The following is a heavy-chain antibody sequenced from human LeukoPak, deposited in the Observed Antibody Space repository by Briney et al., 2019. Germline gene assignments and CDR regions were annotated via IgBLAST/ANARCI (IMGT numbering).Heavy chain of an antibody. CDR1: GGSISSGGYS. D-gene: IGHD3-3*01. V-gene: IGHV4-30-2*01. J-gene: IGHJ4*02. CDR3: ARWDYDFWSGYYTGYYFDY. CDR2: IYHSGST. Sequence: SQTLSLTCAVSGGSISSGGYSWSWIRQPPGKGLEWIGYIYHSGSTYYNPSLKSRVTISVHRSKNQFSLKLNSVTAADKVVYYCARWDYDFWSGYYTGYYFDYWGQGTLVTVSS.